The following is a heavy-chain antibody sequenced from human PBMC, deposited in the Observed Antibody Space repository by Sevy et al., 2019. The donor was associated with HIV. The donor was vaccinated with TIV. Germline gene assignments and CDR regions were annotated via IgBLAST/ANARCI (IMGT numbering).Heavy chain of an antibody. D-gene: IGHD3-22*01. CDR2: INSGGGST. CDR3: AKDVVAGYYDSSGYSDH. V-gene: IGHV3-23*01. CDR1: GFTFTEFV. Sequence: GGSLRLSCAASGFTFTEFVMSWVRQSPGKGLEWVSTINSGGGSTYYADSVKGRFTISRDNSQNTMDLQMNSHRAEDTAVDYCAKDVVAGYYDSSGYSDHWGQGTLVTVSS. J-gene: IGHJ4*02.